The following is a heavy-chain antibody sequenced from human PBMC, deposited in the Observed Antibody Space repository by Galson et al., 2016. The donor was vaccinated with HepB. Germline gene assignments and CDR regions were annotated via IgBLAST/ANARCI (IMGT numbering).Heavy chain of an antibody. CDR3: AREEYAVATSRFDY. Sequence: CAISGDSVSNNIAAWNWIRQSPSRGLGWLGRTYYRSKWHYDYALSLKSRITVDPDTSKNQFSLHLNSVTPEDTAIYYCAREEYAVATSRFDYWGQGTLVTVSS. CDR1: GDSVSNNIAA. V-gene: IGHV6-1*01. D-gene: IGHD2-2*01. J-gene: IGHJ4*02. CDR2: TYYRSKWHY.